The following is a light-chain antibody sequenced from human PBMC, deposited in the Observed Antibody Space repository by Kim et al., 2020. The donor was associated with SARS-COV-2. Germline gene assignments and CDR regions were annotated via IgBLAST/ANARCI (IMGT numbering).Light chain of an antibody. J-gene: IGKJ1*01. CDR3: QQVGGSGGT. Sequence: EIVLTQSPATLSLSPGERATLSCRASQTVANTYLAWFQQKPGQAPRLLIYGASSRATGIPDRFSGSGSGTEYTLTISRLEPEDFAVYYCQQVGGSGGTFGKGTKVDIK. V-gene: IGKV3-20*01. CDR2: GAS. CDR1: QTVANTY.